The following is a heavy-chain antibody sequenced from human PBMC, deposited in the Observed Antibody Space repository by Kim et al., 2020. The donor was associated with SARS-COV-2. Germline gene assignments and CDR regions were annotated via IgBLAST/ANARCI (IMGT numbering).Heavy chain of an antibody. CDR1: GYSISSGYY. D-gene: IGHD3-9*01. J-gene: IGHJ3*02. V-gene: IGHV4-38-2*02. Sequence: SETLSLTCTVSGYSISSGYYWGWIRQPPGKGLEWIGSIYHSGSTYYNPSLKSRVTISVDTSKNQFSLKLSSVTAADTAVYYCATPGGILTAGGAFDIWGQGTMVTVSS. CDR2: IYHSGST. CDR3: ATPGGILTAGGAFDI.